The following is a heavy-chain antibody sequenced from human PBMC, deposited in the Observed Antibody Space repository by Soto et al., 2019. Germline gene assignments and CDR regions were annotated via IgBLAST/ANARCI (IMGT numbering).Heavy chain of an antibody. CDR3: ARDTGNYFDY. CDR1: GFTFSSYS. CDR2: ISSSSTI. J-gene: IGHJ4*02. D-gene: IGHD2-8*02. V-gene: IGHV3-48*04. Sequence: GGSLRLSCAASGFTFSSYSMNWVRQAPGKGLEWVSYISSSSTIYYADSVKGRFTISRDNAKNSLYLQMNSLRAEDTAVYYCARDTGNYFDYWGQGTLVTVSS.